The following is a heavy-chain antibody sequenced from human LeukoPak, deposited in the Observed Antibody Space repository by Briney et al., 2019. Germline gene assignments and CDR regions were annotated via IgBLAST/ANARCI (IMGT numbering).Heavy chain of an antibody. CDR3: AREGLRYFDIGGPHYYFDY. D-gene: IGHD3-9*01. Sequence: SETLSLTCAVYGGSFSAYYWSWIRQPPGKGLEWIGEINHTGSTSYNPSLKSRVTISVDTSKNQFSLKLSSVTAADTAVYYCAREGLRYFDIGGPHYYFDYWGQGTLVTVSS. V-gene: IGHV4-34*01. CDR2: INHTGST. J-gene: IGHJ4*02. CDR1: GGSFSAYY.